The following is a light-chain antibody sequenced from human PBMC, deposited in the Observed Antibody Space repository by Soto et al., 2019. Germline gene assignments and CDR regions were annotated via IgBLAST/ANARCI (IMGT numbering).Light chain of an antibody. CDR2: DAS. V-gene: IGKV3-20*01. CDR1: QTVRNNY. Sequence: EFVLTQSPGTLSLSPGERATLSCRASQTVRNNYLAWYQQKPGQAPRLLIYDASSRATGIPDRFSGGGSGTDFPLTISRLEPEDFAVYYCQQFSSYPRTFGGGTKVEIK. CDR3: QQFSSYPRT. J-gene: IGKJ4*01.